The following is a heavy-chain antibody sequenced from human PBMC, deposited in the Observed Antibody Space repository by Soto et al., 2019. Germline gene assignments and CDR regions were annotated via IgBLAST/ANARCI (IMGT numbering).Heavy chain of an antibody. Sequence: QVQLVESGGRVVQPGRSLRLSCAASGFTFSTYGMHWVRQAPGKGLEWVAVISYDGRDKYYSDSVKGRFTISRDKSKNTLYLQMNSLRAEDTAVYHCAKDLEVHDSSGYFDYWGQGTLVTVSS. CDR1: GFTFSTYG. D-gene: IGHD3-22*01. CDR3: AKDLEVHDSSGYFDY. V-gene: IGHV3-30*18. CDR2: ISYDGRDK. J-gene: IGHJ4*02.